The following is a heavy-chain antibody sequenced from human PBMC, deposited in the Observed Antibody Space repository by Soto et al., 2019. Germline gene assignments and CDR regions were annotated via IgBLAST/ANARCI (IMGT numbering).Heavy chain of an antibody. V-gene: IGHV4-31*03. CDR2: IYYSGST. Sequence: PSETLSLTCTVSGGSISSGGYYWSWIRQHPGKGLEWIGYIYYSGSTYYNPSLKSRVTISVDTSKNQFSLKLSSVTAADTAVYYCARDSSSLRGSLDYWGQGTLVTVSS. D-gene: IGHD6-6*01. CDR1: GGSISSGGYY. J-gene: IGHJ4*02. CDR3: ARDSSSLRGSLDY.